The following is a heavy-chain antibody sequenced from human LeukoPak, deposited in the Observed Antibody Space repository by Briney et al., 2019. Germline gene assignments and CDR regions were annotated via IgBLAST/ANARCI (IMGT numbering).Heavy chain of an antibody. CDR1: GFTFTTYW. CDR2: IKSDGSRT. CDR3: ARREGYCSGGTCYFDN. D-gene: IGHD2-15*01. Sequence: GGSLRLSCATSGFTFTTYWMHWVRQAPGKGLVWVSRIKSDGSRTDYADSVKGRFTVSRDNAKNTLYLQMNSLRAEDTAVYYCARREGYCSGGTCYFDNWGQGTLVTVSS. V-gene: IGHV3-74*01. J-gene: IGHJ4*02.